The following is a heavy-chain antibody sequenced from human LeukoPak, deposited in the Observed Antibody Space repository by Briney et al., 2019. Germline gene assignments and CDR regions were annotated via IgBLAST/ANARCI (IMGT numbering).Heavy chain of an antibody. CDR1: GFNFGAYT. CDR3: ARDFFHSSESRPFDY. V-gene: IGHV3-21*06. Sequence: PGGSLRLSCAASGFNFGAYTINWVRQAPGKGPEWVSSIFSRSESILYADSVKGRFTTSRDNAKNLLYMQMDSLRVEDTAVYYCARDFFHSSESRPFDYWGQGTLVTVSS. D-gene: IGHD3-22*01. CDR2: IFSRSESI. J-gene: IGHJ4*02.